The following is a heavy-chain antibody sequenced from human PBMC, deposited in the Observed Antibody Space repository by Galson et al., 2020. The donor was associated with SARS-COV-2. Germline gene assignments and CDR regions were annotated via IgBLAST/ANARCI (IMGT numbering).Heavy chain of an antibody. D-gene: IGHD5-18*01. J-gene: IGHJ4*02. CDR1: GFTFSSSS. CDR2: ISGTSTNI. Sequence: NSGGSLRLPCAASGFTFSSSSLNWVRQAPGKGLEWVSSISGTSTNIYYADSMKGRFTISRDNAKNSVYLQMNSLGTEDTAVYYCTRERGYSYGYLGYGGQGNRVIGSS. CDR3: TRERGYSYGYLGY. V-gene: IGHV3-21*06.